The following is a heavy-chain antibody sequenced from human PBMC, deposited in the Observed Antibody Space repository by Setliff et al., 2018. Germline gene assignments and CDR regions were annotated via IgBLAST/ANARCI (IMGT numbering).Heavy chain of an antibody. Sequence: ASVKVSCKASGYTFTSYDINWVRQATGQGLEWMGWMNPNSGNTGYAQKFQGRVTMTRNTSISTAYMELSSLRSEDTAVYYCARGWDGGYVYYYYYYMDVWGKGTTVTVSS. CDR3: ARGWDGGYVYYYYYYMDV. D-gene: IGHD5-12*01. CDR2: MNPNSGNT. CDR1: GYTFTSYD. J-gene: IGHJ6*03. V-gene: IGHV1-8*02.